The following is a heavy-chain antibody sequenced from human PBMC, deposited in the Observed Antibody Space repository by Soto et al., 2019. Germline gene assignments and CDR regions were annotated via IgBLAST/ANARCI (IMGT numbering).Heavy chain of an antibody. CDR3: ARGYCSTGNCYRIYYYEMDV. V-gene: IGHV1-46*01. Sequence: GASVXVSCKASGYTITIYYMHWVRQAPGQGLEWMGIINPSSSATRYSQKFQGRVTMTRDVSTSTVYMEMSGLRSEDTAVYYCARGYCSTGNCYRIYYYEMDVWGQGTTVTVSS. D-gene: IGHD2-15*01. CDR2: INPSSSAT. J-gene: IGHJ6*01. CDR1: GYTITIYY.